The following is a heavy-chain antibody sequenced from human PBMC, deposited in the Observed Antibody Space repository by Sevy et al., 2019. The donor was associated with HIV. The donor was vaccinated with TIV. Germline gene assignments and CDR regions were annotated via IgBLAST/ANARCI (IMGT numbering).Heavy chain of an antibody. CDR1: GGSISRSSYY. Sequence: SETLSLTCTVSGGSISRSSYYWGWIRQPPGKGLEWIGSTYSPWSTSYNPSLKSRVTLSADTSKNQFSLKLDSVSAADTAVYDCATPRGSDRYEGTGDYFDLWGRGALVTVSS. CDR3: ATPRGSDRYEGTGDYFDL. J-gene: IGHJ2*01. V-gene: IGHV4-39*01. D-gene: IGHD6-19*01. CDR2: TYSPWST.